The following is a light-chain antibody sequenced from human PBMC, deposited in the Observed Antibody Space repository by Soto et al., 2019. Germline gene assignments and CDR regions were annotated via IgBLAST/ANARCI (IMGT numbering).Light chain of an antibody. CDR2: GNV. CDR1: SSNIGSDYD. Sequence: QSVLKQPPSVSGAPGQRITISCTGGSSNIGSDYDVHWYQQFPGTAPQLLIDGNVDRPSGVPDRFSASKSGTTASLAITGLQAEYVSDYSCQAYDNSLSGVVFGTGTKVTVL. J-gene: IGLJ1*01. V-gene: IGLV1-40*01. CDR3: QAYDNSLSGVV.